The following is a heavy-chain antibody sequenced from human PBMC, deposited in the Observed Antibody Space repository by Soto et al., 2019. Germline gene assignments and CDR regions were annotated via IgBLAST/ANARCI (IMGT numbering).Heavy chain of an antibody. CDR2: ISWNSGSI. CDR1: GFTFDDYA. CDR3: AKATSTVTTLWDY. D-gene: IGHD4-17*01. Sequence: DVQLVESGGGLVQPGRSLRLSCAASGFTFDDYAMHWVRQAPGKGLEWVSGISWNSGSIGYADSVKGRFTISRDNAKNSLYLQMNSLRAEDTALYYCAKATSTVTTLWDYWGQGTLVTVSS. J-gene: IGHJ4*02. V-gene: IGHV3-9*01.